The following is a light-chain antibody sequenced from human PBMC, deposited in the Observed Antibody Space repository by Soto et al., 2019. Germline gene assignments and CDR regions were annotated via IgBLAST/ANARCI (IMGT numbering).Light chain of an antibody. Sequence: QSALTQPPSASASPGQSVTISCTGSSSDVGAYNYVSWYQQFPGKAPQIMIYEVNKRPSGVPDRFSGSKSGNTASLTVSGLKADDEADYYCSSFAGSNTVIFGGGTKVTVL. J-gene: IGLJ2*01. CDR3: SSFAGSNTVI. CDR1: SSDVGAYNY. CDR2: EVN. V-gene: IGLV2-8*01.